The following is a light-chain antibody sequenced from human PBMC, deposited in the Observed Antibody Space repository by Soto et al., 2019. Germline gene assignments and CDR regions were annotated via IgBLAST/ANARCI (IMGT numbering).Light chain of an antibody. Sequence: QSALTQPPSASGSPGQSVTISCTGTSSDVRGYNYVSWYQLHPGKAPKLIIYDVSQRPSGVPDRFSGSKSGNTASLTVSGLQAEDEADYYCSSYAGSNNWVLGGGTKLTVL. V-gene: IGLV2-8*01. J-gene: IGLJ3*02. CDR1: SSDVRGYNY. CDR3: SSYAGSNNWV. CDR2: DVS.